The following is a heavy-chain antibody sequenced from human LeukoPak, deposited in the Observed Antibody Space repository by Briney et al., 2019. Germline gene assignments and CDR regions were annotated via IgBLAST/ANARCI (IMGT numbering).Heavy chain of an antibody. CDR1: GFTFSSYA. Sequence: GGSLRLSCAASGFTFSSYAMSWVRQAPGKGLEWVSAISGSGGSTYYADSVKGRFTISGDNSKNTLYLQMNSLRAEDTAVYYCALSGIVGATADYWGQGTLVTVSS. D-gene: IGHD1-26*01. CDR2: ISGSGGST. CDR3: ALSGIVGATADY. V-gene: IGHV3-23*01. J-gene: IGHJ4*02.